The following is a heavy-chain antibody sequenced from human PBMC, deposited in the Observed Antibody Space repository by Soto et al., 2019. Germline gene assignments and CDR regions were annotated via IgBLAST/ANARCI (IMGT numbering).Heavy chain of an antibody. CDR1: GYTFTSYD. D-gene: IGHD3-3*01. CDR3: ARGDGITIFGVVIYYFDY. Sequence: GASVKVSCKASGYTFTSYDINWVRQATGQGLEWMGWMNPNSGNTGYAQKFQGRVTMTRNTSISTAYMELSSLRSEDTAVYYCARGDGITIFGVVIYYFDYWGQGTLVTVSS. V-gene: IGHV1-8*01. CDR2: MNPNSGNT. J-gene: IGHJ4*02.